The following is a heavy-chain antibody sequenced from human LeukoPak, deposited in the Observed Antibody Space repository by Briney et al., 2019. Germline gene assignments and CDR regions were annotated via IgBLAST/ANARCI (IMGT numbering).Heavy chain of an antibody. J-gene: IGHJ4*02. CDR3: AREQTRLGIHY. CDR1: GVSVSSGNYF. CDR2: IYYSGSF. D-gene: IGHD3-16*01. V-gene: IGHV4-61*01. Sequence: LETLSLTCTVSGVSVSSGNYFWTWIRQPPGKGLEWIGYIYYSGSFNYNPSFKSRVTISVDTSKNQLSLKLSSVTAADTAVYYCAREQTRLGIHYWGQGTLVTVSS.